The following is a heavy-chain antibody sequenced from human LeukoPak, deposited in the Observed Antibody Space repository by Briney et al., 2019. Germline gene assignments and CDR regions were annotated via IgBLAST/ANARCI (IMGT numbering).Heavy chain of an antibody. CDR3: AKDYYYGSGSYLDY. V-gene: IGHV3-23*01. Sequence: GGSLRLSCAASGFTVGCSCLPWVRQAPGKGLEWVSAISGSGGSTYYADSVKGRFTISRDNSKNTLYLQMNSLRAEDTAVYYCAKDYYYGSGSYLDYWGQGTLVTVSS. D-gene: IGHD3-10*01. J-gene: IGHJ4*02. CDR1: GFTVGCSC. CDR2: ISGSGGST.